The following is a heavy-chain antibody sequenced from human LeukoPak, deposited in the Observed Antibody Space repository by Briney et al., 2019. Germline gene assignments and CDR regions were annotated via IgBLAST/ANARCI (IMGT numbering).Heavy chain of an antibody. CDR3: ARTELGIYDY. CDR2: IYYSGST. J-gene: IGHJ4*02. D-gene: IGHD7-27*01. Sequence: SETLSLTCTVSGGSISNYYWSWIRQPPGKGLEWIGYIYYSGSTNYNPSLKSRVTISVDTSKNQFSLKLSSVTAADTAVYYCARTELGIYDYWGQGTLVTVSS. V-gene: IGHV4-59*01. CDR1: GGSISNYY.